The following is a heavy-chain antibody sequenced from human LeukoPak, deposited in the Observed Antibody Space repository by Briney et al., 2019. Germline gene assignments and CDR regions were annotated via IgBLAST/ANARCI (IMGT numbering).Heavy chain of an antibody. V-gene: IGHV3-66*02. CDR2: IYSGGST. J-gene: IGHJ6*03. CDR3: ASLYYDFWSGYSGNYYYYMDV. CDR1: GFTVSSNY. Sequence: TGGSLRLSCAASGFTVSSNYMSWVRQAPGKGLEWVSVIYSGGSTYYADSVKGRFTISRDNSKNTLYLQMNSLRAEDTAVYYCASLYYDFWSGYSGNYYYYMDVWGKGTTVTVSS. D-gene: IGHD3-3*01.